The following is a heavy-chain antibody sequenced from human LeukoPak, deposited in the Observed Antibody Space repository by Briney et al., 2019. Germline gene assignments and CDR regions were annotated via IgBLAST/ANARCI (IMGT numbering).Heavy chain of an antibody. V-gene: IGHV3-30*02. Sequence: PGGSLRLSCVASGFTFTRSAMHWVRQAPGKGLEWVAFIQYDGDNKYYADSVKGRFTISRDDSQSTLYLQMNSLTVEDTAVYYCAKRWDSTWSYFDLWGQGTLVTVSS. CDR3: AKRWDSTWSYFDL. J-gene: IGHJ4*02. CDR2: IQYDGDNK. D-gene: IGHD1-26*01. CDR1: GFTFTRSA.